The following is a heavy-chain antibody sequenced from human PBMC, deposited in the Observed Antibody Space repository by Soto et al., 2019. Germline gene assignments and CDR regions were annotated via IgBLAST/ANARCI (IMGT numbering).Heavy chain of an antibody. J-gene: IGHJ6*04. CDR3: AKTGDAGAGDV. V-gene: IGHV3-9*01. Sequence: VQLVESGGGLVQPGRSLRLSCAASGFTFDDYAMHWVRQAPGKGLEWVSGISWNSGSIGYADSVKGRFTISRDNAKNSLYLQMNSLRAEDTALYYCAKTGDAGAGDVWGKGTTVTVSS. CDR1: GFTFDDYA. CDR2: ISWNSGSI.